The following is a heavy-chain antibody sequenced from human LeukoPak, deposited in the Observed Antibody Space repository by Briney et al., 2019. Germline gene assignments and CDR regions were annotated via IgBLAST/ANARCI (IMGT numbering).Heavy chain of an antibody. Sequence: PSQTLSLTCTVSGGSISSGGYYWSWIRQHPGKGLEWIGSIYHSGSTYYNPSLKSRVTISVDTSKNQFSLKLSSVTAADTAVYYCARVSMAKRQWLVQGWFDPWGQGTLVTVSS. V-gene: IGHV4-31*03. J-gene: IGHJ5*02. CDR3: ARVSMAKRQWLVQGWFDP. D-gene: IGHD6-19*01. CDR2: IYHSGST. CDR1: GGSISSGGYY.